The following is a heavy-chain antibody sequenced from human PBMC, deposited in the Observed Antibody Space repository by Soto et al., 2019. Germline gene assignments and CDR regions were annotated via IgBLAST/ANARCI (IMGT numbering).Heavy chain of an antibody. CDR3: ARGVTGGTYDS. Sequence: QVQLEQSGAEVKKPESSVRVSCKASGGTFRSDAFTWVRQAPGQGLGWVGGIIPIFGKATYAQKFQDRVKFTADESTNTTYMELSSLRSEDTATYYCARGVTGGTYDSWGPGTLVTVSA. J-gene: IGHJ5*01. CDR2: IIPIFGKA. D-gene: IGHD1-26*01. CDR1: GGTFRSDA. V-gene: IGHV1-69*01.